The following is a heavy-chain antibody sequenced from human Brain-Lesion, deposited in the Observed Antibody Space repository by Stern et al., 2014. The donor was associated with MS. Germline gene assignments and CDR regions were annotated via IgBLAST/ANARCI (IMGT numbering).Heavy chain of an antibody. Sequence: QVQLVESGPGLVKPSETLSLTCTVAGGSVSSTSYAWAWIRPPPGKGLGWIGTIYYSGKPYYSPSPKSRLNISLDTLKNQFSLPLSFVTAADTAVYYCAGEEDIRYCSGGSCTGNWFDPWGQGTLVTVSS. D-gene: IGHD2-15*01. CDR3: AGEEDIRYCSGGSCTGNWFDP. V-gene: IGHV4-39*01. CDR1: GGSVSSTSYA. CDR2: IYYSGKP. J-gene: IGHJ5*02.